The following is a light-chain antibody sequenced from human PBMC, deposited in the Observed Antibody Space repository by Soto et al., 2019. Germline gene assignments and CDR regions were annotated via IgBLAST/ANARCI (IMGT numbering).Light chain of an antibody. V-gene: IGKV1-6*01. J-gene: IGKJ1*01. CDR1: QGIRND. CDR2: AAS. CDR3: LQDYTYPRT. Sequence: AIQRTQSPSSLSASVGDRVTVTCRASQGIRNDLGWYQQKPGNAPKLLIYAASSLQSGVPSRFSGSGSGTDFTLTISSLQPEDFATYYCLQDYTYPRTFGQGTKVEIK.